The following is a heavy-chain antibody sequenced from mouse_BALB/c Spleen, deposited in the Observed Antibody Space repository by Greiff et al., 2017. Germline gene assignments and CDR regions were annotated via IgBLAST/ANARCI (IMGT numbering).Heavy chain of an antibody. D-gene: IGHD2-3*01. Sequence: EVMLVESGGGLVKPGGSLKLSCAASGFAFSSYDMSWVRQTPEKRLEWVAYISSGGGSTYYPDSVKGRLTISRDNARNILYLQMSSLRSEDTAMYYCAREGDGILDYWGQGTTLTVSS. CDR2: ISSGGGST. J-gene: IGHJ2*01. CDR3: AREGDGILDY. CDR1: GFAFSSYD. V-gene: IGHV5-12-1*01.